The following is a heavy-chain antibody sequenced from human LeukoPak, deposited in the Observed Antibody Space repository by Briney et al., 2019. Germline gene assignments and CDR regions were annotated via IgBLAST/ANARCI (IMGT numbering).Heavy chain of an antibody. CDR2: INPNSGGT. CDR1: GYTFTGYY. CDR3: AREPRRGHWFDP. Sequence: ASVKVSCKASGYTFTGYYMHWVRQAPGQGLEWMGWINPNSGGTNYAQKFQGRVTMTRDTSISTAYMQLSRLRSDDTAVYYCAREPRRGHWFDPWGQGTLVTVSS. V-gene: IGHV1-2*02. J-gene: IGHJ5*02.